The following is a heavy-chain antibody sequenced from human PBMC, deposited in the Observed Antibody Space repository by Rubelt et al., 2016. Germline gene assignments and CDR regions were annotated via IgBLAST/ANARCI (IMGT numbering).Heavy chain of an antibody. V-gene: IGHV1-24*01. Sequence: QVQLVQSGAEVKKPGASVKVSCKVSGYTLTELSMHWVRQAPGKGLEWMGGFDPEDGETIYAQKFQGRVTMTEATSTDTAFMDLSSLRSEDTAMYYCATRSLWVGEIDRYFDYWGQGTLVTVSS. CDR2: FDPEDGET. J-gene: IGHJ4*02. CDR3: ATRSLWVGEIDRYFDY. D-gene: IGHD3-10*01. CDR1: GYTLTELS.